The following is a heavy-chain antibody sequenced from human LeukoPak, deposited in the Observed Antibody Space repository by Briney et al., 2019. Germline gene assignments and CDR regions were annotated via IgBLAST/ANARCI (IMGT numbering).Heavy chain of an antibody. J-gene: IGHJ3*02. D-gene: IGHD6-25*01. V-gene: IGHV3-74*01. CDR1: GFTFSSYW. Sequence: GGSLRLSCAASGFTFSSYWMHCVRQAPGKGLVWVSRINSDGSSTSYADPVKGRFTISRDNAKNTLYLQMNSLRAEDTAVYYCARRSAAKDAFDIWGQGTMVTVSS. CDR3: ARRSAAKDAFDI. CDR2: INSDGSST.